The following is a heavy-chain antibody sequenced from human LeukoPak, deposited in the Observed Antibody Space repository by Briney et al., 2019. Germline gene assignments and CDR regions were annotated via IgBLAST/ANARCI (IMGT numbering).Heavy chain of an antibody. CDR1: GYSFTAQY. D-gene: IGHD3-16*02. CDR2: INPNNGDT. Sequence: GASVKVSCKASGYSFTAQYMHWLRQAPGQGLEWMGWINPNNGDTKYAQRFLGRVIMTRDTSTTTAYMELSSLRSDHTGVYFCASYPRSVDTPPFDYWGQGTLVTVSS. V-gene: IGHV1-2*02. J-gene: IGHJ4*02. CDR3: ASYPRSVDTPPFDY.